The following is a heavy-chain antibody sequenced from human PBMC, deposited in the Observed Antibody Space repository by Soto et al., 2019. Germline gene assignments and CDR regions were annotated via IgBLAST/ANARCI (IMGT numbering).Heavy chain of an antibody. Sequence: QVQLVESGGTVVQPGRSLRLSCAASGFTFSSYALHWVRQAPGKGLEWVTLITYDASNKHYGNSVKGRFTISRDNSKNTLYLQMDSLRAEDTAVYYCARSSGWGIDYWGQGTLVTVSS. J-gene: IGHJ4*02. CDR1: GFTFSSYA. V-gene: IGHV3-30*03. CDR3: ARSSGWGIDY. CDR2: ITYDASNK. D-gene: IGHD6-19*01.